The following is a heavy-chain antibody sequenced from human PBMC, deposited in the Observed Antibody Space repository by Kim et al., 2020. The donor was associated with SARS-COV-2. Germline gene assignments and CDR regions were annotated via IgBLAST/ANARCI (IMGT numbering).Heavy chain of an antibody. J-gene: IGHJ6*02. Sequence: TYYADSGKGRFTISRDNSKNTLYLQMNSLRADDTAVYYCAKEGYYYGMDVWGQGTTVTVSS. CDR2: T. V-gene: IGHV3-23*01. CDR3: AKEGYYYGMDV.